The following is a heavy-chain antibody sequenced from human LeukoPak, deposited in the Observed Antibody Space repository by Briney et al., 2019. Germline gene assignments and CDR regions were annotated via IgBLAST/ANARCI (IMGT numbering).Heavy chain of an antibody. J-gene: IGHJ6*02. CDR2: IWYDGSNK. CDR3: ARDYDYVWGIRPYYYYYGMDV. V-gene: IGHV3-33*01. Sequence: GGSLRLSCAASGFTFSSYGMHWVRQAPGKGLEWVAVIWYDGSNKYYADSVKGRFTISRDNSKNTLYLQMNSLRAEDTAVYYCARDYDYVWGIRPYYYYYGMDVWGQGTTVTVSS. CDR1: GFTFSSYG. D-gene: IGHD3-16*01.